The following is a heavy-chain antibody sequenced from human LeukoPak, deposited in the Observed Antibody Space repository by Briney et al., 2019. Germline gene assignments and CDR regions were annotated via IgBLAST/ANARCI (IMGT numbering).Heavy chain of an antibody. CDR2: ISSSGSYI. CDR1: GFTFSSYV. Sequence: GGSLRLSCAASGFTFSSYVMNWVRQAPGKGLEWVSSISSSGSYIYYADSVKGRFTISRDNAKNSLFLQMSSLRAEDTAVYYCARDLTTSSADSWGQGTLVTVSS. V-gene: IGHV3-21*01. J-gene: IGHJ4*02. CDR3: ARDLTTSSADS. D-gene: IGHD6-6*01.